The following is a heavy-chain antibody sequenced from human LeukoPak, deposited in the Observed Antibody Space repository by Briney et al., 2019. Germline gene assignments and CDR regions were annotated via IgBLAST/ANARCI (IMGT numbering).Heavy chain of an antibody. CDR2: INEYSTRK. CDR1: GFTFENSW. Sequence: PGGSLRLSCAASGFTFENSWMAWVRQAPGKGLEWVANINEYSTRKNYDDSVKGRFTIFRDNARNSFFLQMNNVRADDTAVYYCTRDTAYSTFDYWGQGTLVIVSS. J-gene: IGHJ4*02. D-gene: IGHD4-11*01. V-gene: IGHV3-7*01. CDR3: TRDTAYSTFDY.